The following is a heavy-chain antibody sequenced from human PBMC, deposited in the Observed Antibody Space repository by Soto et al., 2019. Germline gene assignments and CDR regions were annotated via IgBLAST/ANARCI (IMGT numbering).Heavy chain of an antibody. Sequence: WGSLVLCCVASVFTVRTNYMGWVGQTPGNGLEWVSSIYSDDSAYYADSVKGRFTISRDTSKNTVYLQLTTLGVEDTAVYFCVRVVTYDINGYLYYTYYFDFWGQGTMVTVSS. CDR1: VFTVRTNY. V-gene: IGHV3-53*01. D-gene: IGHD3-22*01. CDR2: IYSDDSA. J-gene: IGHJ4*02. CDR3: VRVVTYDINGYLYYTYYFDF.